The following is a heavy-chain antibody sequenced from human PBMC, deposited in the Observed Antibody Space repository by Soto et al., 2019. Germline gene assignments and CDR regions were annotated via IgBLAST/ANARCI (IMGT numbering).Heavy chain of an antibody. V-gene: IGHV3-74*01. J-gene: IGHJ3*02. D-gene: IGHD3-3*01. CDR1: GFTLSSHW. Sequence: VQLVESGGDSVQPGGSLRLSCKASGFTLSSHWRHWVRQVPGKGLVWVSRINKDGSTTDAADSVKGRFAISRDSAQNQLYLQMDSLRHEDTAVYYCVRALSGSRNGFDIWGRGTMVTVYS. CDR3: VRALSGSRNGFDI. CDR2: INKDGSTT.